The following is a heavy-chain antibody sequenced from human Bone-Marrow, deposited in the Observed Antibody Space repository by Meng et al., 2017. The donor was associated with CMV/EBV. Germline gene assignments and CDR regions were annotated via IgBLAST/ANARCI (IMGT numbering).Heavy chain of an antibody. CDR3: ASFTAMPSYYYGMDV. J-gene: IGHJ6*02. D-gene: IGHD5-18*01. V-gene: IGHV3-23*03. Sequence: GESLKISCAAPGFTFSSYAMSWVRQAPGKGLEWVSVIYSGGSSTYYADSVKGRFTVSRDNARNSLYLQMNSLRVEDTAVYYCASFTAMPSYYYGMDVWGQGTTVTVSS. CDR2: IYSGGSST. CDR1: GFTFSSYA.